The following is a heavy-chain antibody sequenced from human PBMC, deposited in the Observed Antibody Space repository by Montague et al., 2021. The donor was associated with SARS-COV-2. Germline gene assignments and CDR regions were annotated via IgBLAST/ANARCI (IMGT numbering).Heavy chain of an antibody. D-gene: IGHD6-13*01. CDR2: ISYDGSNK. CDR3: ASEQPLYDAFDI. J-gene: IGHJ3*02. CDR1: GFTFSSYA. Sequence: SLRLSCAASGFTFSSYAMHWVRQAPGKGLEWVAVISYDGSNKYYADSVKGRFTISRDNSKNTLYLQMNSLRAEDTAVYYCASEQPLYDAFDIWGQGTMVTVSS. V-gene: IGHV3-30-3*01.